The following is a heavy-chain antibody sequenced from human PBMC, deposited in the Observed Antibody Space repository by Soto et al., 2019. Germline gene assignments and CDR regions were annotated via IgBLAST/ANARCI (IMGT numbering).Heavy chain of an antibody. J-gene: IGHJ4*02. CDR1: GYTFTGYY. Sequence: AASVKVSCKASGYTFTGYYMHWVRQAPGQGLEWMGWVNPNSGGTNYAQKFQGRVTMTRDTSISTAYMELSRLRSDDTAVYYCARDRIAVEFDYWGQGTLVTVSS. D-gene: IGHD6-19*01. CDR3: ARDRIAVEFDY. V-gene: IGHV1-2*02. CDR2: VNPNSGGT.